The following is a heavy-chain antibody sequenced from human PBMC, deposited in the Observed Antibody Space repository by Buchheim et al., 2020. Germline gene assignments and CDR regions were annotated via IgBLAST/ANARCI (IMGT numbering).Heavy chain of an antibody. D-gene: IGHD3-10*01. CDR3: ARGWGITMVRGVIPQGVAFDY. CDR1: GYTFTGYY. Sequence: QVQLVQSGAEVKKPGASVKVSCKASGYTFTGYYMHWVRQAPGQGLEWMGWINPNSGGTNYAQKFQGRVTMTRDTSISTAYMELSRLRSDDRAVYYWARGWGITMVRGVIPQGVAFDYWGQGTL. J-gene: IGHJ4*02. V-gene: IGHV1-2*02. CDR2: INPNSGGT.